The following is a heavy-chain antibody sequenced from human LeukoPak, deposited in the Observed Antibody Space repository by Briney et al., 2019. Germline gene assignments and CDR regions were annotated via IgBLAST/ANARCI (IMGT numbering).Heavy chain of an antibody. CDR1: GFTFDDYA. CDR2: ISGDGGST. J-gene: IGHJ4*02. Sequence: GGSLRLSCAASGFTFDDYAMHWVRQAPGKGLDWVSLISGDGGSTYYADSVKGRFTISRDNSKNSLYLQMNSLRTEDTALHYCAKDPRIAVAGSLYYFDYWGQGTLVTVSS. V-gene: IGHV3-43*02. CDR3: AKDPRIAVAGSLYYFDY. D-gene: IGHD6-19*01.